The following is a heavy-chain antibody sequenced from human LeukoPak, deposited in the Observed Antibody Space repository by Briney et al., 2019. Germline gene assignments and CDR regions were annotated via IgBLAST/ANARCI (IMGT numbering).Heavy chain of an antibody. J-gene: IGHJ4*02. D-gene: IGHD1-26*01. Sequence: SETLSLTCTVSGGSISSYYWSWIRQPPGKGLEWIGYIYYSGSTNYNPSLKSRVTISVDTSKNQISLKLSSVTAADTAVYYCASTGGSYGEYYFDYWGQGTLVTVSS. V-gene: IGHV4-59*01. CDR1: GGSISSYY. CDR2: IYYSGST. CDR3: ASTGGSYGEYYFDY.